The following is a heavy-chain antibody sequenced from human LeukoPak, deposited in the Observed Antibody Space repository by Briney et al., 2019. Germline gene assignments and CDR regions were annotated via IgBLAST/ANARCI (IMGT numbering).Heavy chain of an antibody. CDR2: IYSGGST. CDR1: GFTVSSNY. D-gene: IGHD6-13*01. J-gene: IGHJ4*02. V-gene: IGHV3-53*01. Sequence: PGGSLRLSCAASGFTVSSNYMSWVRQAPGKGLEWVSVIYSGGSTYYADSLKGRFTISRDNSKNTLYLQMNSLRAEDTAVYYCASSSTWYPWGDWGRGTQVTVSS. CDR3: ASSSTWYPWGD.